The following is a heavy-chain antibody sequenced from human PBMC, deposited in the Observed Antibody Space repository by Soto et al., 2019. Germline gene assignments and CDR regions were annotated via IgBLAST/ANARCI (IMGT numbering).Heavy chain of an antibody. CDR1: GDSISSSY. CDR2: IYYSGST. J-gene: IGHJ5*02. CDR3: ARAYYDSQS. Sequence: PSETLSLTCTVSGDSISSSYWSWIRQPPGKGLEWIGYIYYSGSTNYNPSLKSRVAISVDTSKNQFSLKLSSVTAADTAVYYCARAYYDSQSLGQGTLVTVSS. V-gene: IGHV4-59*08. D-gene: IGHD3-16*01.